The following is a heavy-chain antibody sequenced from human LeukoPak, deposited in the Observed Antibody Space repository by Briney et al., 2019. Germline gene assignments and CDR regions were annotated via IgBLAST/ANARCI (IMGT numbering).Heavy chain of an antibody. V-gene: IGHV4-4*07. J-gene: IGHJ6*03. CDR2: IYTSGST. CDR3: ARTEALAYYYYMDV. Sequence: SETLSLTCTVSGGSISSYYWSWIRQPAGKGLEWIGRIYTSGSTNYNPSLKSRVNMSVDTSKNQFSPKLSSVTAADTAVYYCARTEALAYYYYMDVWGKGTTVTVSS. CDR1: GGSISSYY. D-gene: IGHD1-1*01.